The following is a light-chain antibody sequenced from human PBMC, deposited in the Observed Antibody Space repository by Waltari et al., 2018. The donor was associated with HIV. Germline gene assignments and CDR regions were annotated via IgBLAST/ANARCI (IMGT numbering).Light chain of an antibody. CDR2: DSS. CDR3: QQRSTWPLVT. Sequence: EIVLTQSPATLSLSPGDRATRSCRATQSVSDYLVWYQQRPGQAPRLLIYDSSHRAAGVPPRFSGSGSGTEFTLTISRLEPEDFAVYYCQQRSTWPLVTFGPGTILDVK. V-gene: IGKV3-11*01. J-gene: IGKJ3*01. CDR1: QSVSDY.